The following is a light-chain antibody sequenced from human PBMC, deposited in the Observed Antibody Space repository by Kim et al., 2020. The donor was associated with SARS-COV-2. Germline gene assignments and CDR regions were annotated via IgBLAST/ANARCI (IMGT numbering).Light chain of an antibody. V-gene: IGLV3-19*01. CDR1: ILRKYY. Sequence: ALGQTVRITCQGDILRKYYATLYQQKPGQAPLLVIYGKNNRPSGIPDRFSGSSSGNTGLLTIAGAQAEDEADYHCSSRDSSGDRVVFGGGTQLTVL. J-gene: IGLJ2*01. CDR3: SSRDSSGDRVV. CDR2: GKN.